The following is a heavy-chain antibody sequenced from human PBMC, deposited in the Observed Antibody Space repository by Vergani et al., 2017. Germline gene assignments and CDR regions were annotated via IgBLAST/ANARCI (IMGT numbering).Heavy chain of an antibody. D-gene: IGHD4-17*01. V-gene: IGHV3-30*02. CDR1: GFSFNTYG. CDR2: IGYDGRIK. Sequence: QVQLVETGGGVVQPGGSLRLYCATSGFSFNTYGAHWVRQAPGKELEWVAFIGYDGRIKYNVDSVKGRFTISRDTSKKTLSLQMRSLRADDTAVYYCAKDGSENSDYGYFDYWVQGTLVTVSS. CDR3: AKDGSENSDYGYFDY. J-gene: IGHJ4*02.